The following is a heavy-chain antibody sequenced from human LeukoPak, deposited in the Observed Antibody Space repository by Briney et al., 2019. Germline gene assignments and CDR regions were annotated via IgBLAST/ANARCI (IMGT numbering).Heavy chain of an antibody. V-gene: IGHV4-39*07. J-gene: IGHJ1*01. Sequence: PSETLSLTCTVSGGSISSSSYYWGWIRQPPGKGLEWIGSTYYGGSTYYSPSLKSRVTISVDTSKSQLSLKLSSVTAADTAVYYCGRFRMAAAPGWGQGTLVTVSS. CDR3: GRFRMAAAPG. D-gene: IGHD6-13*01. CDR2: TYYGGST. CDR1: GGSISSSSYY.